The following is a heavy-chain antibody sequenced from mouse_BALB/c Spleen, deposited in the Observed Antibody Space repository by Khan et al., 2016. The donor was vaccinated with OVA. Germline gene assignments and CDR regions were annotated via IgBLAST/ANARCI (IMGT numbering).Heavy chain of an antibody. D-gene: IGHD1-1*01. CDR3: ARSVTITTVVATDFDY. CDR1: GYSITSDYA. Sequence: EVQLQESGPGLVKPSQSLSLTCTVTGYSITSDYAWNWIRQFPGNKLEWMGYISYSGRTSYNPSLKSRISITRDTSKNQFFLQLNSVTTEDTAEYYGARSVTITTVVATDFDYWGQGTTLTVSS. J-gene: IGHJ2*01. V-gene: IGHV3-2*02. CDR2: ISYSGRT.